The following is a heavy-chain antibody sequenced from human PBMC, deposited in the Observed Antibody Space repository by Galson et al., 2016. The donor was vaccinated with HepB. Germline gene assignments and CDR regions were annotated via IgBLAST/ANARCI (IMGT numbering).Heavy chain of an antibody. Sequence: SLRLSCAASGFTFSSYGMHWVRQAPGKGLEWVAVIWYDGSNKYYADSVKGRFTISRDNSKNTLYLQMNSLRAEDTAVYYCARDMHRPYYYDSSGYGDMGYYFDYWGRGTLVTVSS. J-gene: IGHJ4*02. CDR1: GFTFSSYG. CDR3: ARDMHRPYYYDSSGYGDMGYYFDY. CDR2: IWYDGSNK. V-gene: IGHV3-33*01. D-gene: IGHD3-22*01.